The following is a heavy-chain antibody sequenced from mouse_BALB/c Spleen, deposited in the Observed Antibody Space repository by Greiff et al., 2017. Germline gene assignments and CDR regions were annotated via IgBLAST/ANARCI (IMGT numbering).Heavy chain of an antibody. V-gene: IGHV5-12-1*01. CDR2: ISSGGGST. CDR3: ARHNYYGIYAMDY. CDR1: GFAFSSYD. Sequence: EVKLVESGGGLVKPGGSLKLSCAASGFAFSSYDMSWVRQTPEKRLEWVAYISSGGGSTYYPDTVKGRFTISRDNAKNTLYLQMSSLKSEDTAMYYCARHNYYGIYAMDYWGQGTSVTVSS. J-gene: IGHJ4*01. D-gene: IGHD1-1*01.